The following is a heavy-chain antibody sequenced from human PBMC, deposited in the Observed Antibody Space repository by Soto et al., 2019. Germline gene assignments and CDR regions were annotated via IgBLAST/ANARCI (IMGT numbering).Heavy chain of an antibody. CDR1: GDSISSYY. D-gene: IGHD2-2*01. J-gene: IGHJ2*01. CDR3: ARDRTSVNWYFDL. V-gene: IGHV4-59*01. CDR2: IHYTGNT. Sequence: QVQLQESGPGLVKPSETLSLTCTVSGDSISSYYWSWIRQPPGKGLEWIGYIHYTGNTYHNPSLNSRVTISVDTSKNQFSLKLSAVTAADTAVYYCARDRTSVNWYFDLWGRGTLVSVSS.